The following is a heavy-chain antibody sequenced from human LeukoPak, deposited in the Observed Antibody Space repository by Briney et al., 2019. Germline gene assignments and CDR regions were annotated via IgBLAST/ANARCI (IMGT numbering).Heavy chain of an antibody. Sequence: SATLSLTCTVAGGSISSYYWSWIRQPPRKGLEWIGYIYYSGSTNYNPSLKSRVTISVDTSKNQFSLKLSSVTAADTAVYYCARDTDGTATFDYWGQGSLVTVSS. V-gene: IGHV4-59*01. CDR3: ARDTDGTATFDY. CDR2: IYYSGST. D-gene: IGHD5-18*01. CDR1: GGSISSYY. J-gene: IGHJ4*02.